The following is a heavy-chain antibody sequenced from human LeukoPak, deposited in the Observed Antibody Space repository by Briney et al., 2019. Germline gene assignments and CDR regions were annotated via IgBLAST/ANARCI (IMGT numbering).Heavy chain of an antibody. J-gene: IGHJ4*02. CDR2: ISGSSTDI. V-gene: IGHV3-21*01. Sequence: GGSLRLSCAASGFTFSNYAMNWVRQAPGEGLAWVSSISGSSTDIYYADSVKGRFTISRGNAKNSLYLQINSLRAEDTAIYYCARRGYYDSSGYDYWGQGTLVTVSS. CDR3: ARRGYYDSSGYDY. CDR1: GFTFSNYA. D-gene: IGHD3-22*01.